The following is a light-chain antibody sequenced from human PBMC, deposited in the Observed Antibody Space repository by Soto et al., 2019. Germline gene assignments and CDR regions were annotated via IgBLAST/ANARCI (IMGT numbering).Light chain of an antibody. J-gene: IGKJ4*01. Sequence: EIVLTQSPVTLSLSPGERATLSCRASQSVGNNLAWYQQKPGQAPRLLIYDAFNRATGTPARFSGSGSGTDFTLTISSLEVEDFAVYYCQQRYNWPPLTFGGGTKVEIK. CDR1: QSVGNN. V-gene: IGKV3-11*01. CDR3: QQRYNWPPLT. CDR2: DAF.